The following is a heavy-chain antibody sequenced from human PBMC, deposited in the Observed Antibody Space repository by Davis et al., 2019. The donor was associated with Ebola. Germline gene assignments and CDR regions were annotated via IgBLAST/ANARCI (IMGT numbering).Heavy chain of an antibody. V-gene: IGHV3-23*01. Sequence: GESLKISCAASGFTFSSYAMSWVRQAPGKGLEWVSAISGSGGSTYYADSVKGRFTISRDNSRNTLYLQMNSLRDEDTAVYYCARSLSEYYYYGMDVWGQGTTVTVSS. CDR1: GFTFSSYA. J-gene: IGHJ6*02. CDR3: ARSLSEYYYYGMDV. CDR2: ISGSGGST.